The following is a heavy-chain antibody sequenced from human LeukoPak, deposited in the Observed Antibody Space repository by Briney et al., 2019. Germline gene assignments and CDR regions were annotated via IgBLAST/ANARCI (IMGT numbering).Heavy chain of an antibody. CDR1: GGSFSGYY. D-gene: IGHD1-26*01. CDR2: INHSGST. V-gene: IGHV4-34*01. J-gene: IGHJ4*02. Sequence: PSETLSLTCAVYGGSFSGYYWSWIRQPPGKGLEWIGEINHSGSTNYNPSLKSRVTISVDTSKNQFSLKLSSVTAADTAVYYCARGGGSDIDYWGQGTLVTVSS. CDR3: ARGGGSDIDY.